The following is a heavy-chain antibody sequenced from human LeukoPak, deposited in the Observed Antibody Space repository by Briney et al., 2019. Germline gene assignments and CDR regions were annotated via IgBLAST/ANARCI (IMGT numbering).Heavy chain of an antibody. CDR1: GYSFTNHW. CDR3: ARHGYFDY. CDR2: IYPDDSET. J-gene: IGHJ4*02. V-gene: IGHV5-51*01. Sequence: GESLKISCKGSGYSFTNHWIGWVRQMPGKGLEWMGIIYPDDSETKYSPSFQGQVTISADKSINTAYLQWSSLKASDTAMYYCARHGYFDYWGQGTLVTVSS.